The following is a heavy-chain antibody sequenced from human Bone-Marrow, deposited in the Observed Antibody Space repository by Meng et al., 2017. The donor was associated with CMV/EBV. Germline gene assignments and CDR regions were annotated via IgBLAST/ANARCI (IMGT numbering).Heavy chain of an antibody. CDR3: ARGTTSSLRALGV. Sequence: ASVKVSCKASGYTFTGYYMHWVRQAPGQGLEWMGWINPNSGGTNYAQKFQDRVTMTRDTSISTAYMELSRLRSGDTAVYYCARGTTSSLRALGVWGQGTMVTVSS. CDR1: GYTFTGYY. CDR2: INPNSGGT. D-gene: IGHD2-2*01. J-gene: IGHJ4*02. V-gene: IGHV1-2*02.